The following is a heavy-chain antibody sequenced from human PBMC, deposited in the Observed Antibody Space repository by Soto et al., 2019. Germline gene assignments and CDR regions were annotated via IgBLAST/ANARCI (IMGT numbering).Heavy chain of an antibody. V-gene: IGHV1-69*02. Sequence: SVKVSCKASGGTFSSYTISWVRQAPGQGLEWMGRIIPILGIANYAQKFQGRVTITADKSTSTAYMELSSLRSEDTAVYYCATGYSSSWSYYYYMDVWGKGTTVTVSS. D-gene: IGHD6-13*01. CDR2: IIPILGIA. CDR1: GGTFSSYT. J-gene: IGHJ6*03. CDR3: ATGYSSSWSYYYYMDV.